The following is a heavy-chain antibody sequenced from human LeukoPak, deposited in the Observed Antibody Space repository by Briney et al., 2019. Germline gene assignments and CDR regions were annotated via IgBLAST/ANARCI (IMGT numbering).Heavy chain of an antibody. V-gene: IGHV4-59*08. J-gene: IGHJ4*02. CDR2: IHNSGRT. CDR3: ARHGTISSESYFDY. D-gene: IGHD1-14*01. Sequence: SETLSLTCSVSGGSVSSYYWSWIRQSPGKGLEWIGYIHNSGRTNYNPSLKSRVTGFVDTSKNQVSLRLSSVTTADTAVYYCARHGTISSESYFDYWGQGALVTVSS. CDR1: GGSVSSYY.